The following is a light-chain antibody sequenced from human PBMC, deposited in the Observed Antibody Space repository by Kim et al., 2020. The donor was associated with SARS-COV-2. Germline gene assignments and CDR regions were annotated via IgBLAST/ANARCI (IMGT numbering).Light chain of an antibody. CDR3: QQYGDPIT. J-gene: IGKJ5*01. CDR2: EAS. Sequence: QGEKAVHSCRASHRVDSNYLAWYQQKPGQVPRLFIYEASSRTTGVPDRFSGSGSGTDFTLTINRLEPEDFAVYYCQQYGDPITFGQGTRLEIK. CDR1: HRVDSNY. V-gene: IGKV3-20*01.